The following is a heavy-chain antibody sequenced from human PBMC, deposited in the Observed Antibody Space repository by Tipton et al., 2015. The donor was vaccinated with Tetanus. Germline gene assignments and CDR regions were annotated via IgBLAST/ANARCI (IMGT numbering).Heavy chain of an antibody. D-gene: IGHD5-12*01. Sequence: SLRLSCAASGFTFANYAMNWVRQAPGKGLEWVSSISSSSSYIYYADSVKGRFTMSRDNAKNSLYLQMNSLRAEDTAVYYCARENGGYDYYYYYGMDVWGQGTTVTVSS. J-gene: IGHJ6*02. CDR1: GFTFANYA. V-gene: IGHV3-21*01. CDR2: ISSSSSYI. CDR3: ARENGGYDYYYYYGMDV.